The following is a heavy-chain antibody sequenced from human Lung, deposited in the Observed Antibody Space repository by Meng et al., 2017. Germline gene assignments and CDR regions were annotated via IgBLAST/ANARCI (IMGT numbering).Heavy chain of an antibody. CDR1: GGYFSDYY. CDR3: ARGPTTMAHDFDY. V-gene: IGHV4-34*01. CDR2: INHSGST. J-gene: IGHJ4*02. D-gene: IGHD4-11*01. Sequence: QGHVQQWGEGRCDRSETLPLHGVVSGGYFSDYYWRGIRQPTGKGLEWIGEINHSGSTNYNPSLEGRATISVDPSQNNLSLKLSSVTAADSAVYYCARGPTTMAHDFDYWGQGTLVTVSS.